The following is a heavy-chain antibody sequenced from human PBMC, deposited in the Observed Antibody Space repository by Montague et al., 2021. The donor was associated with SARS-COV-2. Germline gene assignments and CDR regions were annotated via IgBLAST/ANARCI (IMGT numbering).Heavy chain of an antibody. D-gene: IGHD3-3*01. CDR3: ATLPSSITTSGLDQGYYLDD. CDR2: KYYSGST. J-gene: IGHJ4*02. V-gene: IGHV4-39*01. CDR1: GASISSRSYY. Sequence: SETLSLTCTVSGASISSRSYYWGWIRQPPGKGLEWIGFKYYSGSTYYNPTLKSRVTISEDTSKNQFSLRLSSVTAADTAVYYWATLPSSITTSGLDQGYYLDDWGQGTLVTVSS.